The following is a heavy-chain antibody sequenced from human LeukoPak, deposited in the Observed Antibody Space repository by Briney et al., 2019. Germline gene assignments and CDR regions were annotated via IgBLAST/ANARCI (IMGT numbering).Heavy chain of an antibody. CDR2: ISGSGGST. Sequence: KPGGSLRLSCAASGFTFISYAMSWVRQAPGKGLEWVSAISGSGGSTYYADSVKGRFTISRDNAKNTLYLQMSSLRAEDTAVYYCAKELYIVVGYRGQGTLVTVAS. CDR1: GFTFISYA. V-gene: IGHV3-23*01. CDR3: AKELYIVVGY. D-gene: IGHD2-21*01. J-gene: IGHJ4*02.